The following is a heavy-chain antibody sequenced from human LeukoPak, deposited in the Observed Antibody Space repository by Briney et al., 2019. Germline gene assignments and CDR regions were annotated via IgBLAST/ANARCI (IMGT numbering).Heavy chain of an antibody. CDR2: ISYDGSNK. D-gene: IGHD5-18*01. CDR1: GFTFSSYA. V-gene: IGHV3-30-3*01. J-gene: IGHJ4*02. Sequence: PGGSLRLSCAASGFTFSSYAMHWVRQAPGKGLEWGAVISYDGSNKYYADSVKGRFTISRDNSKNALYLQMNSLRAEDTAVYYCARDRYGTDTAMGTFDYWGQGTLVTVSS. CDR3: ARDRYGTDTAMGTFDY.